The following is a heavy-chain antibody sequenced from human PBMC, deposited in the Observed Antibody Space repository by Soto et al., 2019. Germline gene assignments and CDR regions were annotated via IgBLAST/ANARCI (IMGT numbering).Heavy chain of an antibody. D-gene: IGHD2-15*01. J-gene: IGHJ6*02. V-gene: IGHV3-30-3*01. Sequence: QVQLVESGGGVVQPGRSLRLSCAASGFTFRNYAMHWVRQAPGKGLECVAVISYDGSNKFYRDYVKGRFTISRDNSKNTLYLQINSLRYEDTAVYYCARGDREDIAVVVGVRPGEYGVDVWGQGTTGTVSS. CDR1: GFTFRNYA. CDR2: ISYDGSNK. CDR3: ARGDREDIAVVVGVRPGEYGVDV.